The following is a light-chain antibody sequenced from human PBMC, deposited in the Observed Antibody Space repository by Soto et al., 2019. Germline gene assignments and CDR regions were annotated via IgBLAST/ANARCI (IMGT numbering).Light chain of an antibody. CDR2: EVS. J-gene: IGLJ1*01. Sequence: QSALTQPHSASGSPGQSGTISCTGTSSDGGGYNYVSWYQQYAGKGSKLMISEVSKRPSGVPDRFSGSKSGNTASLTVSGLQAEDEADYSCSSYAGSNKSVFGTGTKVTVL. CDR1: SSDGGGYNY. CDR3: SSYAGSNKSV. V-gene: IGLV2-8*01.